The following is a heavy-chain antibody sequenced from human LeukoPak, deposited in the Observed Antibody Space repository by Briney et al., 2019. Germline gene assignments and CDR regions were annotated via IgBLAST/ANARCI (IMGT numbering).Heavy chain of an antibody. CDR1: GGSFSDYN. CDR3: ARGRGYDFWSGYSFDP. D-gene: IGHD3-3*01. J-gene: IGHJ5*02. Sequence: SETLSLTCAVYGGSFSDYNWSWIRQPPGKGLEWIGEINQSGDTNYNPSLKSRVTISVDTSKNQFSLKLSSVTAADTAEYYCARGRGYDFWSGYSFDPWGQGTLVTVSS. V-gene: IGHV4-34*01. CDR2: INQSGDT.